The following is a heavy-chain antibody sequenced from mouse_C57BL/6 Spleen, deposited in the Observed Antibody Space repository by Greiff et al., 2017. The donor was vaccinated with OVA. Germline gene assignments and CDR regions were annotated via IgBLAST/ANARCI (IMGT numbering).Heavy chain of an antibody. D-gene: IGHD2-4*01. Sequence: VKLQESGPELVKPGASVKISCKASGYAFSSSWMNWVKQRPGTGLEWIGRIYPGDGDTNYNGKFKGKATLTADKSSSTAYMQLSSLTSEDSAVYFCARAPPYYDYDWFAYWGQGTLVTVSA. J-gene: IGHJ3*01. CDR2: IYPGDGDT. V-gene: IGHV1-82*01. CDR1: GYAFSSSW. CDR3: ARAPPYYDYDWFAY.